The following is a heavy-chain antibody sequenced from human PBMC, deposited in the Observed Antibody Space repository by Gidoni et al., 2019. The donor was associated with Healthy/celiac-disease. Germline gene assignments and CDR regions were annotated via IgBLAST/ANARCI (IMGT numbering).Heavy chain of an antibody. V-gene: IGHV4-30-4*01. CDR3: ARGGSRMVQGALDY. CDR2: IYYSGST. D-gene: IGHD3-10*01. J-gene: IGHJ4*02. Sequence: QVQLQESGPGLVKPSQTLSLTCPVSGGSISSGDYYWSWIRQPPGKGLEWIGYIYYSGSTYYNPSLKSRVTISVDTSKNQFSLKLSSVTAADTAVYYWARGGSRMVQGALDYWGQGTLVTVSS. CDR1: GGSISSGDYY.